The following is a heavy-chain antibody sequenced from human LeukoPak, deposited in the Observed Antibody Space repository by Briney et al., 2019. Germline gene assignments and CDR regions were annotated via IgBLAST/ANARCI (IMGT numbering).Heavy chain of an antibody. CDR3: AKVPCTSCYMDV. V-gene: IGHV3-21*01. CDR2: ISSSSSYI. Sequence: GGSLRLSCAASGFTFSSYSMNWVRQAPGKGLEWVSSISSSSSYIYYADSVKGRFTISRDNAKNSLYLQMNSLRVEDTAVYYCAKVPCTSCYMDVWGKGTTVTVSS. J-gene: IGHJ6*03. D-gene: IGHD2-2*01. CDR1: GFTFSSYS.